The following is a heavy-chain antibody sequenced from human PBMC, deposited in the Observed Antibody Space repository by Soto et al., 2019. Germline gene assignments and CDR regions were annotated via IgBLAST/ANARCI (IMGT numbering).Heavy chain of an antibody. Sequence: QVQLVESGGGVVQPGRSLRLSCAASGFTFSSYGMHWVRQAPGKGLEWVAVISYDGSNKYYADSVKGRFTVSRDNSKNTLYLQMNSLRAEDTAVYYCAKDPFGSGVGWFDPWGQGTLVTVSS. D-gene: IGHD3-10*01. V-gene: IGHV3-30*18. J-gene: IGHJ5*02. CDR2: ISYDGSNK. CDR1: GFTFSSYG. CDR3: AKDPFGSGVGWFDP.